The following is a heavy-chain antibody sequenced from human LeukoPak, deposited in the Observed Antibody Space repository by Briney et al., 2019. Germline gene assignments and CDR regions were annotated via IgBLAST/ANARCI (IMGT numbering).Heavy chain of an antibody. D-gene: IGHD2-21*01. J-gene: IGHJ5*02. CDR1: GFTFSSYG. V-gene: IGHV3-23*01. CDR2: ISDNGGSI. CDR3: VKIAPDLP. Sequence: GGSLRLSCAASGFTFSSYGMTWVRQAPGKGLEWVSAISDNGGSIFYADSVKGRFTISRDNSKNSLYLQMNSLRADDTAVYYCVKIAPDLPWGQGTLVTVS.